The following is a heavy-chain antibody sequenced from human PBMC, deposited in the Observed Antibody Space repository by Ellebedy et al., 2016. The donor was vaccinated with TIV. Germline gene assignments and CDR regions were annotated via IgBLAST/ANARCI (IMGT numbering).Heavy chain of an antibody. CDR1: RYTLTELS. D-gene: IGHD2-21*01. V-gene: IGHV1-69*13. J-gene: IGHJ5*02. Sequence: SVKVSXKASRYTLTELSIHWVRQAPGKGLEWMGGIIPIFGTANYSQKFQGRVTITADESTSTAYMELSSLRSEDTAVYYCARHISPTSFDPWGQGTLVTGSS. CDR3: ARHISPTSFDP. CDR2: IIPIFGTA.